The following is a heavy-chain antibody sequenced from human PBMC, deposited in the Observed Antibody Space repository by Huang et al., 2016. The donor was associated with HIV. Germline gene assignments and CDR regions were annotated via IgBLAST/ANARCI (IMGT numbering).Heavy chain of an antibody. CDR3: ATDLGGYSFDY. J-gene: IGHJ4*02. CDR2: IRFEGGNK. CDR1: GFSFSHYG. D-gene: IGHD2-21*02. Sequence: QEQLVESGGGVVQPGGSLRLSCATSGFSFSHYGMRWVRRDPSKGLEWVAVIRFEGGNKHDADSAKGRFTISRDNSKKMLFLEMNSLRGDDTAFYYCATDLGGYSFDYWGQGALVSVSS. V-gene: IGHV3-30*02.